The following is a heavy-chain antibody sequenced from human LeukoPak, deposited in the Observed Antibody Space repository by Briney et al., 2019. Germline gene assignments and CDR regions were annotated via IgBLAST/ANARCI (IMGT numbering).Heavy chain of an antibody. CDR1: GGSFSGYY. V-gene: IGHV4-34*01. Sequence: SETLSLTCAVYGGSFSGYYWTWIRQPPGKGLEWIGEIHHSGSTSYNPSLKSRVTISLDTSKNQFSLKLTSVTAADTAVYYCARPMDGDYALHYWGQGTLVTVSS. CDR2: IHHSGST. CDR3: ARPMDGDYALHY. D-gene: IGHD4-17*01. J-gene: IGHJ4*02.